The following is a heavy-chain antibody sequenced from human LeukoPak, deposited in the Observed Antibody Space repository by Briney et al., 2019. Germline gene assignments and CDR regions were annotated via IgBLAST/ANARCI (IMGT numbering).Heavy chain of an antibody. D-gene: IGHD6-19*01. V-gene: IGHV4-59*01. CDR2: IYYSGST. CDR3: ARVGVAGTQPTFDY. Sequence: SETLSLTCTVSGGSISSYYWSWIRQPPGKGLEWIGYIYYSGSTNYNPSLKSRVTISVDTSKNQLSLKLSSVTAADTAVYYCARVGVAGTQPTFDYWGQGTLVTVSS. J-gene: IGHJ4*02. CDR1: GGSISSYY.